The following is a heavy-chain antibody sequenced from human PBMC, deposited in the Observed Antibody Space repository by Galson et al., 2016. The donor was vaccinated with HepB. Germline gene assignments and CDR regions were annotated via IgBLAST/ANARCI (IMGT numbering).Heavy chain of an antibody. CDR1: GYSFTSYW. CDR2: IYPGDSGT. D-gene: IGHD6-6*01. J-gene: IGHJ3*02. CDR3: ARQHSGSLDAFDI. Sequence: QSGAAVKKPGESLKISCKGSGYSFTSYWIGWVRQMPGKGLEWMGIIYPGDSGTRYSPSFQGQVTFSADRSISTASLQWGSLKPSDTAMHYCARQHSGSLDAFDIWGQGTVVTVSS. V-gene: IGHV5-51*01.